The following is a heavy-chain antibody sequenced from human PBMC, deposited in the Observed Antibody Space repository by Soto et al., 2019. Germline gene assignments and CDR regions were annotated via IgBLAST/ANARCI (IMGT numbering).Heavy chain of an antibody. Sequence: QVQLVQSGAEVKEPGSSVKVSCQASGGTFSSSALSWVRQAPGQGLEWMGGNIPLFRTPDYAQQFQGRVTITADESTSTAYMELSSLRSEDTAIYYCARDNGRPQLGGNYYYITDVWGQGTTITVSS. CDR3: ARDNGRPQLGGNYYYITDV. CDR1: GGTFSSSA. D-gene: IGHD3-3*02. V-gene: IGHV1-69*12. CDR2: NIPLFRTP. J-gene: IGHJ6*02.